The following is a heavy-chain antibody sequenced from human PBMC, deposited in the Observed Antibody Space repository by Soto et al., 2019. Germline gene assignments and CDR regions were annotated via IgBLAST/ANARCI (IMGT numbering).Heavy chain of an antibody. CDR1: GFTFSSYW. CDR3: ARDTNYDFWSGYHLFDY. V-gene: IGHV3-7*03. D-gene: IGHD3-3*01. CDR2: IKQDGSEK. Sequence: SLRLSCAASGFTFSSYWMSWVRQAPGKGLEWVANIKQDGSEKYYVDSVKGRFTISRDNAKNSLYLQMNSLRAEDTAVYYCARDTNYDFWSGYHLFDYWGQGTLVTVSS. J-gene: IGHJ4*02.